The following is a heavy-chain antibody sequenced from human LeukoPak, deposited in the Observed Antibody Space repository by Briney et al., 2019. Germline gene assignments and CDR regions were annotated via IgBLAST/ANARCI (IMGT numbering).Heavy chain of an antibody. CDR1: GFTFSSYG. Sequence: GGSLRLSCAASGFTFSSYGMHWVRQAPGKGLEWVAVIWYDGGNKYYADSVKGRFTISRDNSKNTLYLQMNSLRAEDTAVYYCARGKTPGIAVSKYFQHWGQGTLVTVSS. CDR2: IWYDGGNK. J-gene: IGHJ1*01. CDR3: ARGKTPGIAVSKYFQH. V-gene: IGHV3-33*01. D-gene: IGHD6-19*01.